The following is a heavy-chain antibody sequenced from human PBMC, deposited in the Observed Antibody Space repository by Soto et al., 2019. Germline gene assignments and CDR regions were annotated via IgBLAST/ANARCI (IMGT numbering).Heavy chain of an antibody. CDR3: ARVPRYYDFWSGPNDAFDI. D-gene: IGHD3-3*01. V-gene: IGHV4-34*01. Sequence: QVQLQQWGAGLLKPSETLSLTCAVYGGSFSGYYWSWIRQPPGKGLEWIGEINHSGSTNYNPSLKSRVTIAVDTSKNQFSMKLSSVTAADTAVYYCARVPRYYDFWSGPNDAFDIWGQGTMVTVSS. J-gene: IGHJ3*02. CDR2: INHSGST. CDR1: GGSFSGYY.